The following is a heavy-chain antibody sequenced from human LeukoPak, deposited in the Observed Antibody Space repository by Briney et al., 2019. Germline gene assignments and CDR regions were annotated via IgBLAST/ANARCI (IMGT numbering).Heavy chain of an antibody. D-gene: IGHD3-10*01. CDR3: AKAAGGLEDGSGSYWTDFDY. CDR1: GFTFSSYG. Sequence: PGGSLRLSCAASGFTFSSYGMHWVRQAPGKGLEWVAFIRYDGSNKYYADSVKGRFTISRDNSKNTLYLQMNSLRAEDTAVYYCAKAAGGLEDGSGSYWTDFDYWGQGTLVTVSS. CDR2: IRYDGSNK. J-gene: IGHJ4*02. V-gene: IGHV3-30*02.